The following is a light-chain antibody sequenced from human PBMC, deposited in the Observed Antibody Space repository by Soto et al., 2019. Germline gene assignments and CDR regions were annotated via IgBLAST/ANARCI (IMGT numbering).Light chain of an antibody. J-gene: IGKJ3*01. CDR3: QQYGSSPPVT. V-gene: IGKV3-20*01. CDR2: GAS. Sequence: EIVLTQSPGTLSLSPGERATLSCRASQSVSSSYLAWYQQKPGQAPRLLIYGASSRATGIPDRFSGSGSGTDFNLTISRLEPEDFAVYYCQQYGSSPPVTFGPGTKVDIK. CDR1: QSVSSSY.